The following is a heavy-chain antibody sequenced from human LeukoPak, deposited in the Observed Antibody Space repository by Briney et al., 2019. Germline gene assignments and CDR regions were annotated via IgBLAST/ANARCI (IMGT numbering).Heavy chain of an antibody. J-gene: IGHJ4*02. Sequence: QAGGSLRLSCAASGFTFSSYWMSWVRQAPGKGLEWVASIKQDAGTEYSVDSLKGRFTIFRDNAYNSLYLQMNSLRAEDTAVYFCARGSRDSSGYRYYLNYWGQGTLVTVSS. CDR1: GFTFSSYW. D-gene: IGHD3-22*01. V-gene: IGHV3-7*01. CDR2: IKQDAGTE. CDR3: ARGSRDSSGYRYYLNY.